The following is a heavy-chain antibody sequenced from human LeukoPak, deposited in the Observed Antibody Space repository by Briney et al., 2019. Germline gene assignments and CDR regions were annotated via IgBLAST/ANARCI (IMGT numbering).Heavy chain of an antibody. J-gene: IGHJ4*02. CDR3: ARDGLYSGSYPSPGY. CDR1: GYTFTSYG. Sequence: GASVQVSCKASGYTFTSYGISWVRQAPGQGLEWMGWISAYNGNTNYAQKLQGRVTMTTDTSTSTAYMELRSLRSDDTAVYYCARDGLYSGSYPSPGYWGQGTLVTVSS. V-gene: IGHV1-18*01. CDR2: ISAYNGNT. D-gene: IGHD1-26*01.